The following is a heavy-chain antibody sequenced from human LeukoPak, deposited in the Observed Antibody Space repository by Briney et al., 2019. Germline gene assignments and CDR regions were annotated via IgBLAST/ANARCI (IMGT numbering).Heavy chain of an antibody. V-gene: IGHV1-8*03. CDR1: GYTFTSYD. Sequence: GASVTVSCKASGYTFTSYDINWVRQATGQGLEWMGWMNPNIGNTGYAQKFQGRVTITRNTSISTAYMELSSLRSEDTAVYYCARGPLGTSHYYMDVWGKGATVTVSS. J-gene: IGHJ6*03. CDR2: MNPNIGNT. CDR3: ARGPLGTSHYYMDV. D-gene: IGHD2-2*01.